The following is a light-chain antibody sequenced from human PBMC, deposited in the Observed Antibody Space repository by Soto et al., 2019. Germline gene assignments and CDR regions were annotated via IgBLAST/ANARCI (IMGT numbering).Light chain of an antibody. J-gene: IGKJ4*01. CDR2: GAF. CDR1: QSVSNNY. CDR3: QHYGTSPLT. V-gene: IGKV3-20*01. Sequence: IVLTQSPGTLSLSPGERGTLSCRASQSVSNNYLAWYQQKPGKAPRLLIYGAFSRATGIPDRFSGSGSGIDFTLTTSRLEPEDFAVYFCQHYGTSPLTFGGGTKVDIK.